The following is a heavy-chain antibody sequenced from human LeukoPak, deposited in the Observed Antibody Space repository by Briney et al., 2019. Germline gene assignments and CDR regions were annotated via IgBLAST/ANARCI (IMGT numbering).Heavy chain of an antibody. Sequence: GGSLRLSCAASGFTFSGYWMSWVRQAPGKGLEWVANIKQDGSEKYYVDSVKGRFTISRDNAKNSLYLQMNSLRAEDTAVYYCARDNLYYYGSGSFLDYWGQGTLVTVSS. V-gene: IGHV3-7*01. CDR1: GFTFSGYW. J-gene: IGHJ4*02. D-gene: IGHD3-10*01. CDR2: IKQDGSEK. CDR3: ARDNLYYYGSGSFLDY.